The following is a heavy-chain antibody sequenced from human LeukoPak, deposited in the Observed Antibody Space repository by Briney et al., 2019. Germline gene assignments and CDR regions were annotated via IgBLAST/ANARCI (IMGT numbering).Heavy chain of an antibody. V-gene: IGHV4-59*01. CDR1: DDSISTYY. J-gene: IGHJ4*02. CDR3: ARDPAYGGYEGSFDY. Sequence: SETLSLTCTVSDDSISTYYSSWIRQPPGKGLEWIGYLYYTGYTKYNPSLKSRVTISLGTSKNQFSLKLTSVTAADTAVYYCARDPAYGGYEGSFDYWGQGVLVTVSS. D-gene: IGHD5-12*01. CDR2: LYYTGYT.